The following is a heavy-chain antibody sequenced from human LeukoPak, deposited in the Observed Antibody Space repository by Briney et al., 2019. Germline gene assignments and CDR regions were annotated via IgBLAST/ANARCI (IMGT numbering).Heavy chain of an antibody. CDR1: GYTFTNYG. J-gene: IGHJ6*02. CDR3: ARLHPDLAPYCSSTSCYSYYYYGMDV. CDR2: ISAYNGNT. V-gene: IGHV1-18*01. D-gene: IGHD2-2*01. Sequence: ASVKVSCKASGYTFTNYGISWVRQAPGQGLEWMGWISAYNGNTNYAQKLQGRVTMTTDTSTSTAYMELRSLRSDDTAVYYCARLHPDLAPYCSSTSCYSYYYYGMDVWGQGTTVTVSS.